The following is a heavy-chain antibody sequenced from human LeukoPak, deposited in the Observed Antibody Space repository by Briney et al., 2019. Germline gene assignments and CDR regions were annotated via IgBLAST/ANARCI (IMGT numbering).Heavy chain of an antibody. CDR3: ARDGAPKQWLDSREALDI. J-gene: IGHJ3*02. V-gene: IGHV7-4-1*02. D-gene: IGHD6-19*01. CDR2: IHTNTGNP. Sequence: GASVKVSSKASGYTFSSYGINWVRQAPGQGLEWMGWIHTNTGNPTYAQDFTGRFVFSLDTSASTAYLQINSLKAEDIAVYYCARDGAPKQWLDSREALDIWGQGTMVTVSS. CDR1: GYTFSSYG.